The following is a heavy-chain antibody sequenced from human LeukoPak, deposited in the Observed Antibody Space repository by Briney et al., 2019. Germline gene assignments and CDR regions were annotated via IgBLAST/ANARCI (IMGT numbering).Heavy chain of an antibody. CDR3: ARDPTTVTTIFDS. CDR1: GGSISSYY. J-gene: IGHJ4*02. Sequence: PSATLPLTCTVSGGSISSYYWSSLRQPPGKGLEWIGYIYYSGSTNYNPSLKSRVTISVDTSKNQFSLKLSSVTAADTAVYYCARDPTTVTTIFDSWGQGTLVTVSS. CDR2: IYYSGST. D-gene: IGHD4-17*01. V-gene: IGHV4-59*01.